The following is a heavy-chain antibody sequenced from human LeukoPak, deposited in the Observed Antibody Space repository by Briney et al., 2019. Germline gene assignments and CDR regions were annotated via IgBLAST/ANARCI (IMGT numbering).Heavy chain of an antibody. V-gene: IGHV1-2*02. CDR2: INPNNGGT. CDR3: ASPLAADNWFDP. D-gene: IGHD6-19*01. Sequence: ASVKVSCKASGYTFTGYYMHWVRQAPGQGLEWMGWINPNNGGTKYAQKFQGRVTMTRDTSISTAYMELSRLTSDDTAVHYCASPLAADNWFDPWGQGSLVTVSS. CDR1: GYTFTGYY. J-gene: IGHJ5*02.